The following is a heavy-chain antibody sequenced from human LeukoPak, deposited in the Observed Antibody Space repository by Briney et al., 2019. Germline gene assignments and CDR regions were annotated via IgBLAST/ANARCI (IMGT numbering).Heavy chain of an antibody. D-gene: IGHD2/OR15-2a*01. J-gene: IGHJ5*02. CDR1: GFTFSSYS. CDR2: ISSSSSYI. CDR3: AREVILLRNWFDP. V-gene: IGHV3-21*01. Sequence: GGSLRLSCAASGFTFSSYSMNWVRQAPGKGLEWVSSISSSSSYIYYADSVKGRFTISRDNAKNSLYLQMNSLRAEDTAVHYCAREVILLRNWFDPWGQGTLVTVSS.